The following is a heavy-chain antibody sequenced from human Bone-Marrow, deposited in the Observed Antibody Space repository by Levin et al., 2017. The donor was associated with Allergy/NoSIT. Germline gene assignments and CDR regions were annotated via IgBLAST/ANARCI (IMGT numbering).Heavy chain of an antibody. CDR2: ISGSGRSA. CDR1: GFTFSNSA. Sequence: RASVKVSCEASGFTFSNSAMSWVRQAPGKGLEWVSGISGSGRSAKNADSLRGRFTISRDNSKNTVYLQMSSLRADDTAIYYCAKEDGFSYGNNFEYWGQGTLVTVS. V-gene: IGHV3-23*01. CDR3: AKEDGFSYGNNFEY. J-gene: IGHJ4*02. D-gene: IGHD5-18*01.